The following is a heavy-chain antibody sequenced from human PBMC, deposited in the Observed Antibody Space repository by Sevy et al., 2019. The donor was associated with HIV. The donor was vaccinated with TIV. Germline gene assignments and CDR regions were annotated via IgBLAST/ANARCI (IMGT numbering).Heavy chain of an antibody. V-gene: IGHV3-11*04. J-gene: IGHJ3*02. CDR3: AREAGYYDSSGYYEAFDI. CDR2: ISSSGSTI. Sequence: GGSLRLSCAASGFTFSDYYMSWIRQAPGKGLEWVSYISSSGSTIYYADSVKGRFTISRDNAKNSLYLQMNSMRAEDTAVYYCAREAGYYDSSGYYEAFDIWGQGTMVTVSS. D-gene: IGHD3-22*01. CDR1: GFTFSDYY.